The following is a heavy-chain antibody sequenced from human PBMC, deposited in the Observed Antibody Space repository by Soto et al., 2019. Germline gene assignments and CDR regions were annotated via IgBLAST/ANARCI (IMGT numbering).Heavy chain of an antibody. D-gene: IGHD3-10*01. J-gene: IGHJ3*02. CDR1: GYTITELS. Sequence: ASVKVSCKVSGYTITELSMHWVRQAPGKGLEWMGGFDPEDGETIYAQKFQGRVTMTEDTSTDTAYMELSSLRSEDTAVYYCATAIPRPSMVREWDAFDIWGQGTMVTVSS. V-gene: IGHV1-24*01. CDR3: ATAIPRPSMVREWDAFDI. CDR2: FDPEDGET.